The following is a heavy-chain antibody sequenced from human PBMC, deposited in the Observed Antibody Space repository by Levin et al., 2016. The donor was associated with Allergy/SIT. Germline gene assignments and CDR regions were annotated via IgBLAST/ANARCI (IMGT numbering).Heavy chain of an antibody. D-gene: IGHD4/OR15-4a*01. Sequence: WVRQAPGQGLEWMGWINPNSGGTNYAQKFQGRVTMTRDTSISTAYMELSRLRSDDTAVYYCARSSRTMDPVNWFDPWGQGTLVTVSS. CDR2: INPNSGGT. CDR3: ARSSRTMDPVNWFDP. J-gene: IGHJ5*02. V-gene: IGHV1-2*02.